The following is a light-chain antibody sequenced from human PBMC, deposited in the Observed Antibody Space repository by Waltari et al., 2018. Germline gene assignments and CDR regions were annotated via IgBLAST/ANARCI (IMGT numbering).Light chain of an antibody. V-gene: IGLV1-51*02. CDR2: VSQ. CDR3: GTWDNNLNALV. Sequence: QSVLTQPPSVSAAPGQKVIISCSGSTSNIGNNYVSWYQQFPGAAPKVFIYVSQKRPSGIPDRFARSKSGTSASRGITGLQTGDEAAYYCGTWDNNLNALVFGGGTKLTVL. CDR1: TSNIGNNY. J-gene: IGLJ2*01.